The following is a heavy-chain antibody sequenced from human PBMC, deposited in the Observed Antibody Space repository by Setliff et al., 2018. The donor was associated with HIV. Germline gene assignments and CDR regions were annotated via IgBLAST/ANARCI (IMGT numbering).Heavy chain of an antibody. Sequence: ASVKVSCKASGYTFSRYAMHWVRQAPGQRLEWMGWINAGNGNTRYSQKFQGRVSIARDTSASTAYMDLSRLRSDDTAVYYCARRVPPIPSGDLDYWGQGTLVTVSS. V-gene: IGHV1-3*01. CDR3: ARRVPPIPSGDLDY. D-gene: IGHD4-17*01. CDR1: GYTFSRYA. J-gene: IGHJ4*02. CDR2: INAGNGNT.